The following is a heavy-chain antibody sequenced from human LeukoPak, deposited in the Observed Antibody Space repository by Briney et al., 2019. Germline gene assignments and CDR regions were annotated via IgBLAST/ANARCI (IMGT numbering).Heavy chain of an antibody. CDR2: ISRSSSYI. CDR1: GFTFSSYS. V-gene: IGHV3-21*01. J-gene: IGHJ4*02. Sequence: GGSLRLSCAASGFTFSSYSMNWVRQAPGKGLEWVSSISRSSSYIYYADSVKGRFTISRDNAKNSLYLQMNSLRAEDTAVYYCARWVAAARGLIDYWGQGTLVTVSS. CDR3: ARWVAAARGLIDY. D-gene: IGHD6-13*01.